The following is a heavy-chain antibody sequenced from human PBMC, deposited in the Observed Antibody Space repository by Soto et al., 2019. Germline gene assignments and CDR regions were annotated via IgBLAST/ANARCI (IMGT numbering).Heavy chain of an antibody. CDR2: INPNSGGT. D-gene: IGHD1-26*01. V-gene: IGHV1-2*02. J-gene: IGHJ6*02. CDR3: AVRSGSFGPYYYYGMDV. Sequence: ASVKVSCKASGYTFTGYYMHWVRQAPGQGLEWMGWINPNSGGTNYAQKFQGRVTMTRDTSISTAYMELSRLRSDDTAVYYCAVRSGSFGPYYYYGMDVWGQGTTINVSS. CDR1: GYTFTGYY.